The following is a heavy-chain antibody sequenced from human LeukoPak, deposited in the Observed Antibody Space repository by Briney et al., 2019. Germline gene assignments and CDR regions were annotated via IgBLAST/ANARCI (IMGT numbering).Heavy chain of an antibody. D-gene: IGHD4-23*01. CDR1: GYTFTVYY. V-gene: IGHV1-2*02. J-gene: IGHJ6*03. CDR2: INPNSGGT. Sequence: ASVKVSFTSSGYTFTVYYMHWVRQAPGQGLEWMGWINPNSGGTNYAQKFQGRVTMTRDTSISTAYMELSRLRSDDTAVYYCARVGEDYGGNYYYYYYMDVWGKGTTVTVSS. CDR3: ARVGEDYGGNYYYYYYMDV.